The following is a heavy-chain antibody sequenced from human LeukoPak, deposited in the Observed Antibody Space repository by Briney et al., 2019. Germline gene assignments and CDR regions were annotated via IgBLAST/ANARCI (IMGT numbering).Heavy chain of an antibody. J-gene: IGHJ4*02. CDR1: GFTFNSFF. CDR3: SEDGSEIFYMDSVRGRFTISRDNTKKSLYLQMDSLRAEDTAVYFCVRDLGHSRHYFEY. CDR2: ISQDGSET. V-gene: IGHV3-7*01. Sequence: PGGSLRLSCAASGFTFNSFFLNWVRLTPGRELEWVACISQDGSETFYMDSVGGRFTMSRDQTKKLLYFGMDRFRSWGRRVACISEDGSEIFYMDSVRGRFTISRDNTKKSLYLQMDSLRAEDTAVYFCVRDLGHSRHYFEYWGQGALVTVSS. D-gene: IGHD3-10*02.